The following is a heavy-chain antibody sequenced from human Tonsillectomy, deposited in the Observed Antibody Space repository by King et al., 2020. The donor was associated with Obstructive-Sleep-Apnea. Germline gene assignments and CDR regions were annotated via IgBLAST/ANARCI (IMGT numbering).Heavy chain of an antibody. J-gene: IGHJ4*02. V-gene: IGHV3-21*01. D-gene: IGHD2-2*01. CDR3: ARDFSRYCSSTSCDLLGY. CDR1: GFTFSSYS. Sequence: VQLVESGGGLVKPGGSLRLSCAASGFTFSSYSMNWVRQAPGKGLEWVSSISSSSSYIYYADSVKGRFTISRDNAKNSLYLQMNSLRAEDTAVYYCARDFSRYCSSTSCDLLGYWGQGTLVTVSS. CDR2: ISSSSSYI.